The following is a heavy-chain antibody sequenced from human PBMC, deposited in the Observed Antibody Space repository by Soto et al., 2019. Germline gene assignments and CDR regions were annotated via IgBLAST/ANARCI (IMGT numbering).Heavy chain of an antibody. Sequence: SETLSLTCTVSGGSISSYYWSWIRQPAGKGLEWIGRIYTSGSTNYNPSLKSRVTMSVDTSKNQFSLKLSSVTAADTAVYYCARESGMTTVTTDGMDVWGQGTRVTVSS. CDR2: IYTSGST. V-gene: IGHV4-4*07. J-gene: IGHJ6*02. D-gene: IGHD4-17*01. CDR3: ARESGMTTVTTDGMDV. CDR1: GGSISSYY.